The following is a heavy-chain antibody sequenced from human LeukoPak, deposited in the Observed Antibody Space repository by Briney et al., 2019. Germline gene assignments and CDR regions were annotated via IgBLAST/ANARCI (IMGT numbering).Heavy chain of an antibody. V-gene: IGHV3-21*01. Sequence: GGSLRLSCAASGFNFNIYNMNWIRQAPVKGLEWVSSISTSSSYIYYADSVKGRFTISRDDAKNSLYLLMNSLRAEDTAVYYCARDDSSSKFDYWGQGTLVTVSS. D-gene: IGHD6-6*01. CDR2: ISTSSSYI. J-gene: IGHJ4*02. CDR3: ARDDSSSKFDY. CDR1: GFNFNIYN.